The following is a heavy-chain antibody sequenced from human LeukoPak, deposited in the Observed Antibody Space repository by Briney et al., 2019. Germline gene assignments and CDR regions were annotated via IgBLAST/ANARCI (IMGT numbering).Heavy chain of an antibody. D-gene: IGHD1-26*01. Sequence: ASVKVSCKASGYTFTSYSIHWVRQAPGQGLEWMGIINPSGGTTTYTQKFQGRVTMTRDMSTSTVYMELSSLRSDDTASYYCARAAGASRYYSFYMDVWGKGTTVTISS. CDR1: GYTFTSYS. CDR3: ARAAGASRYYSFYMDV. V-gene: IGHV1-46*01. CDR2: INPSGGTT. J-gene: IGHJ6*03.